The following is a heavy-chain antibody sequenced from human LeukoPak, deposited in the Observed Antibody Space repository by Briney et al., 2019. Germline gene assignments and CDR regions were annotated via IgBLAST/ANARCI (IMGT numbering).Heavy chain of an antibody. CDR1: GYTSTSYY. J-gene: IGHJ4*02. V-gene: IGHV1-46*01. CDR3: ARDLAPSSPMGTIDY. Sequence: ASVKVSCKASGYTSTSYYMHWVRQAPGQGLEWMGIINPSGGSTSYAQKFQGRVAMTRDTSTSTVYMELSSLRSEDTAVYYCARDLAPSSPMGTIDYWGQGTLVTVSS. CDR2: INPSGGST. D-gene: IGHD5-18*01.